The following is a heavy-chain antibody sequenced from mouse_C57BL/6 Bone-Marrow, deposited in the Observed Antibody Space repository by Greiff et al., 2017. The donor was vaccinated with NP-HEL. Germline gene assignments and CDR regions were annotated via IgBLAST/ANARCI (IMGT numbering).Heavy chain of an antibody. V-gene: IGHV1-81*01. CDR3: ARKRLYGNLYARDY. CDR2: IYPRSGNT. CDR1: GYTFTSYG. D-gene: IGHD2-1*01. J-gene: IGHJ4*01. Sequence: QVQLQQSGAELARPGASVKLSCKASGYTFTSYGISWVKQRTGQGLEWIGEIYPRSGNTYYNEKFKGKATLTADKSSRTAYMELRSLTSEDAAVYFCARKRLYGNLYARDYGGQGTSVTVSS.